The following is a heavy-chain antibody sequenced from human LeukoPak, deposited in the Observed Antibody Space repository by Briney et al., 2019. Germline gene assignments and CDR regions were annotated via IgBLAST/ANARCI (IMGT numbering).Heavy chain of an antibody. D-gene: IGHD6-25*01. J-gene: IGHJ4*02. Sequence: GASVKVSCKASGYTFTNYGISWVRQAPGQGLEWMGWISAYNGKTNYAQNLQGRVTITTDTSTSAAYMELRSLRSEDTAVYYCASYLSGWHLKYWGQGTLVTVSS. CDR2: ISAYNGKT. CDR1: GYTFTNYG. V-gene: IGHV1-18*01. CDR3: ASYLSGWHLKY.